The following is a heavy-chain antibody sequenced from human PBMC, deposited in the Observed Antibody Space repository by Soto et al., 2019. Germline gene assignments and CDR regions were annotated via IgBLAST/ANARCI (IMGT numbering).Heavy chain of an antibody. CDR2: INPNSGGT. CDR3: ARVRGSGTTVDAFDI. J-gene: IGHJ3*02. D-gene: IGHD1-7*01. Sequence: GASVKVSCKASGYTFTGYYMHWVRQAPGQGLEWMGWINPNSGGTNYAQKFQGWVTMTRDTSINTAYMELSRLRSDDTAVYYCARVRGSGTTVDAFDIWGQGTMVTVSS. V-gene: IGHV1-2*04. CDR1: GYTFTGYY.